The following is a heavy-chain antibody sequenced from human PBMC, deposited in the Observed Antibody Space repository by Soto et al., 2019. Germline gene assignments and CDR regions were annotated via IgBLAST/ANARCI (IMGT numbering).Heavy chain of an antibody. Sequence: RGSLRLSCAASGFTFISYAMSWVRQAPGKGLEWVSAISGSGGSTYYADSVKGRFTISRDNSKNTLYLQMNSLRAEDTAVYYCAKDTYGSGSYRFDYWGQGTLVTVSS. D-gene: IGHD3-10*01. V-gene: IGHV3-23*01. CDR3: AKDTYGSGSYRFDY. J-gene: IGHJ4*02. CDR1: GFTFISYA. CDR2: ISGSGGST.